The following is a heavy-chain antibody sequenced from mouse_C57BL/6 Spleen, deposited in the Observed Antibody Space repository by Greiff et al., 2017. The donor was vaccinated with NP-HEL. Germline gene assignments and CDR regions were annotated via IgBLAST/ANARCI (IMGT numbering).Heavy chain of an antibody. CDR1: GYTFTNYW. D-gene: IGHD1-1*01. Sequence: VKLMESGAELVRPGTSVKMSCKASGYTFTNYWIGWAKQRPGHGLEWIGDIYPGGGYTNYNEKFKGKATLTADKSSSTAYMQFSSLTSEDSAIYYCARKGTTPHYFDYWGQGTTLTVSS. J-gene: IGHJ2*01. CDR2: IYPGGGYT. V-gene: IGHV1-63*01. CDR3: ARKGTTPHYFDY.